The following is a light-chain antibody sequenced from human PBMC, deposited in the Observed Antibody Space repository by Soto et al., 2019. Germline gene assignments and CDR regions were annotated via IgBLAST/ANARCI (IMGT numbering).Light chain of an antibody. CDR1: HGISNY. CDR2: TVS. CDR3: QKYNYAPWT. J-gene: IGKJ1*01. V-gene: IGKV1-27*01. Sequence: DIPMTQSPSSLSASVGDRVTITCRASHGISNYLAWYQQKPGKAPKLLIYTVSNLQSGVPSRFSGSGSGTDFTLTISSLQPEDIATYYCQKYNYAPWTFGQGTKVEIK.